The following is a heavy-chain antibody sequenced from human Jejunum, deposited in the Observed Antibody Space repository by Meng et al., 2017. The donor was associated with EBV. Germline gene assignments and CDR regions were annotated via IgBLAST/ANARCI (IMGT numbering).Heavy chain of an antibody. J-gene: IGHJ5*02. Sequence: QLSETRGGVVPPGRSLRLSLSPPGFTFNCHTMRWVRQAPGKGLEWVSAITDSGGSTYYTDSVKGRFTISRDNSKNTLYLQMNSLRAEDTAVYYCAKLTRAWGQGTLVTVS. CDR3: AKLTRA. CDR1: GFTFNCHT. V-gene: IGHV3-23*01. CDR2: ITDSGGST.